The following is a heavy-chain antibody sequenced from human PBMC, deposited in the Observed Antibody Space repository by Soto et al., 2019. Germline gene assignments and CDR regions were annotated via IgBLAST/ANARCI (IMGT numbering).Heavy chain of an antibody. V-gene: IGHV4-30-4*01. CDR2: IHQSGTT. D-gene: IGHD3-9*01. CDR1: GDPIGSGDFY. CDR3: ARDLIVFDTTGFHF. J-gene: IGHJ4*01. Sequence: QVLLQESGPGLVKASQTLSLDCTVSGDPIGSGDFYWTWIRQTPERGLEWIGNIHQSGTTSYNPSIGSRLSISMDTSRNVFSLSLTSVTVADTAVYFCARDLIVFDTTGFHFWGRGILVSV.